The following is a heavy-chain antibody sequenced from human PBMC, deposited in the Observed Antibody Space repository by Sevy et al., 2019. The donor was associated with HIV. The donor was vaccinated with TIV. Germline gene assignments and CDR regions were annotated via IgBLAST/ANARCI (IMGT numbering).Heavy chain of an antibody. V-gene: IGHV4-39*01. Sequence: SETQSLTCSVSGASISSTIYYWAWIRQSPGKGLEWFGSIHHSGSTYYNLSLKSRVTISVDTSKNQFPLKMNSVTAADTAVYYCAKHCSHYFDNSGYGEAFDIWGQGTKVTVSS. CDR2: IHHSGST. J-gene: IGHJ3*02. CDR3: AKHCSHYFDNSGYGEAFDI. CDR1: GASISSTIYY. D-gene: IGHD3-22*01.